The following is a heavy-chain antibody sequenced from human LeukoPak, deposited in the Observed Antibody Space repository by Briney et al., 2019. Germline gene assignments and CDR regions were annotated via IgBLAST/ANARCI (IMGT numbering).Heavy chain of an antibody. V-gene: IGHV3-23*01. CDR2: VSGSGGST. J-gene: IGHJ4*02. CDR3: AKNEVVTIDY. D-gene: IGHD3-22*01. Sequence: GGSLRLSCAASGFTFSSYAMSWVRQAPGKGLEWVSAVSGSGGSTYYADSVKGRFTISRDNSKDTLYLQMNSLRAEDTAVYYCAKNEVVTIDYWGQGTLVTVSS. CDR1: GFTFSSYA.